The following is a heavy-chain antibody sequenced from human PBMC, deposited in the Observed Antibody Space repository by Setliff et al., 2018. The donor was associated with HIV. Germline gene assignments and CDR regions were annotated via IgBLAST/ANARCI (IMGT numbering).Heavy chain of an antibody. V-gene: IGHV1-69*05. CDR2: IIPIFGTA. J-gene: IGHJ5*02. CDR3: ARWQWLANWFDP. D-gene: IGHD6-19*01. CDR1: GGTFSSYA. Sequence: ASVKVSCKASGGTFSSYAISWVRQAPGQGLEWMGGIIPIFGTANYAQKFQGRVTITTDESTSTAYMELSSLRSEDTAVYYCARWQWLANWFDPWGQGTLVTVSS.